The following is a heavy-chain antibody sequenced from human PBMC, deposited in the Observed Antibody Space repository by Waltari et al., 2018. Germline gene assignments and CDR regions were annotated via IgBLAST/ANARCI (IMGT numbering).Heavy chain of an antibody. CDR3: APLPGGSGQTFDY. D-gene: IGHD3-10*01. CDR2: INPEDGET. Sequence: EVQLVQSGAEVKKTGATVKISCKASGYTFIDYFMHWVQQATGKGLKWVGRINPEDGETVYAEKFQGRVTITADTSTDTSYLELSSLRSDDTAVYYCAPLPGGSGQTFDYWGQGTLLTVSS. J-gene: IGHJ4*02. CDR1: GYTFIDYF. V-gene: IGHV1-69-2*01.